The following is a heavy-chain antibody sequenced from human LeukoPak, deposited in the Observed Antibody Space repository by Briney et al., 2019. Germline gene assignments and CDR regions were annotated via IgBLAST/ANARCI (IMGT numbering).Heavy chain of an antibody. CDR1: GYSFTSYW. D-gene: IGHD3-22*01. Sequence: GESLKISCKGSGYSFTSYWISWVRQMPGKGLEWMGRIDPSDSYINYSPSFQGHVTISADKSISTAYLQWSSLKASDTAMYYCARHSYSDHYYDSSGPPDYWGQGTLVTVSS. J-gene: IGHJ4*02. V-gene: IGHV5-10-1*01. CDR3: ARHSYSDHYYDSSGPPDY. CDR2: IDPSDSYI.